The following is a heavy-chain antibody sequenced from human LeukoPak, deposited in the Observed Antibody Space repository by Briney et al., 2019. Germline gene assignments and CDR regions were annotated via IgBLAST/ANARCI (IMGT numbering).Heavy chain of an antibody. CDR2: INHNSGGT. CDR3: ARALVITPLPWFDY. Sequence: ASVKVSCKASGYTFTDYYMHWVRQAPGQGLEWLGWINHNSGGTNYAQKFQGRVTMTSDTSISTAYMELSRVRSDDTAVYYCARALVITPLPWFDYWGQGTLVTVSS. J-gene: IGHJ4*02. V-gene: IGHV1-2*02. D-gene: IGHD2/OR15-2a*01. CDR1: GYTFTDYY.